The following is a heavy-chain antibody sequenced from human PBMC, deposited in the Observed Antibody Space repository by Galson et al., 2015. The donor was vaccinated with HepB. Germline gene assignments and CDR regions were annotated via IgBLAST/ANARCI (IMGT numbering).Heavy chain of an antibody. CDR2: IYPGDSDT. CDR3: ARGLHEPEHHDAFDI. D-gene: IGHD1-14*01. J-gene: IGHJ3*02. Sequence: QSGAEVKKPGESLKISCKGSGYSFTSYWIGWVRQMPGKGLEWMGIIYPGDSDTRYSPSFQGQVTISADKSISTAYLQWSSLKASDTAMYYCARGLHEPEHHDAFDIWGQGTMVTVSS. V-gene: IGHV5-51*01. CDR1: GYSFTSYW.